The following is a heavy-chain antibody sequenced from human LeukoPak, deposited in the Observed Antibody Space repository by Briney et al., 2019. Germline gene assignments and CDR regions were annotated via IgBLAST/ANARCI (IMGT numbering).Heavy chain of an antibody. CDR3: AKDVGLRYFDWLLL. J-gene: IGHJ4*02. Sequence: GGSLRLSCAASGFTFSSYAMSWVRQAPGKGLEWVSAISGSGGSTYYADSVKGRFTISRGNSKNTLYLQMNSLRAEDTAVYYCAKDVGLRYFDWLLLWGQGTLVAVSS. CDR1: GFTFSSYA. CDR2: ISGSGGST. D-gene: IGHD3-9*01. V-gene: IGHV3-23*01.